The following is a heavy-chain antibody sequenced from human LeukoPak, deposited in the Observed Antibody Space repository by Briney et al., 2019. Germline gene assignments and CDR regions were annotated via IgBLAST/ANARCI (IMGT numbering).Heavy chain of an antibody. V-gene: IGHV1-2*02. CDR2: INPNSGGT. D-gene: IGHD2-15*01. CDR3: ARDLSGGALSAFDI. CDR1: GYIFTAYY. J-gene: IGHJ3*02. Sequence: ASVKVSCKASGYIFTAYYIHWLRQAPGQGLEWMGWINPNSGGTSFALNFQGRVTLTRDTSISTVYMELSRLRSDDTAVYHCARDLSGGALSAFDIWGQGTMVTVSP.